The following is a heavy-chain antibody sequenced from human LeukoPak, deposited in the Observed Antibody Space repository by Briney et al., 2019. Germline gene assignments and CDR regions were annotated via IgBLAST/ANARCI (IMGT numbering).Heavy chain of an antibody. CDR2: INPNSGGT. Sequence: SVKVSCKASGYTFTGYYMHWVRQAPGQGLEWMGWINPNSGGTNYAQKFQGRVTMTRDTSISTAYMELSRLRSDDTAVYYCARDGAVAGTGWFDPWGQGTLVTVSS. D-gene: IGHD6-19*01. CDR1: GYTFTGYY. J-gene: IGHJ5*02. V-gene: IGHV1-2*02. CDR3: ARDGAVAGTGWFDP.